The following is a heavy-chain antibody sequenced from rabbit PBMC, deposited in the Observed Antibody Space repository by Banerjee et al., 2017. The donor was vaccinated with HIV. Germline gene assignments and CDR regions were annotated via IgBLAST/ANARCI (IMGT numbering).Heavy chain of an antibody. CDR3: ARNYDL. Sequence: QEQLEESGGGLVKPEGSLTLTCKASGFDLSSYYYMCWVRQAPGKGLEWIACIYTGSSGSTYYASWAKGRFTISKTSSTTVTLQMTSLTAADTATYFCARNYDLWGPGTLVTVS. D-gene: IGHD2-1*01. CDR1: GFDLSSYYY. J-gene: IGHJ4*01. V-gene: IGHV1S45*01. CDR2: IYTGSSGST.